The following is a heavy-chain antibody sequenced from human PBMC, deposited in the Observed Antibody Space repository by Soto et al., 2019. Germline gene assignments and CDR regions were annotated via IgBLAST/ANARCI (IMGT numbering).Heavy chain of an antibody. CDR1: GYTFTGYY. CDR3: ARAFTSAGYSSQGDYYYGMDV. J-gene: IGHJ6*02. Sequence: VASVKVSCKASGYTFTGYYMHWVRQAPGQGLEWMGWINPNSGGTNYAQKFQGWVTMTRDTSISTAYMELSRLRSDDTAVYYCARAFTSAGYSSQGDYYYGMDVWGQGTTVTVSS. CDR2: INPNSGGT. V-gene: IGHV1-2*04. D-gene: IGHD6-13*01.